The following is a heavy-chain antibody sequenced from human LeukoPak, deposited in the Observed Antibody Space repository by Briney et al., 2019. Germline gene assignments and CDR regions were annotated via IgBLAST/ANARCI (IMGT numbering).Heavy chain of an antibody. Sequence: SETLSLTCTVSGGSISSHYWSWIRQPPGKGLEGIGYIYYSGSTNYNPSLKSRVTISVDTSKNQFSLKLSSVTAADTAVYYCARSELGVYYYYYYYMDVWGKGTTVTVSS. CDR1: GGSISSHY. V-gene: IGHV4-59*11. D-gene: IGHD7-27*01. J-gene: IGHJ6*03. CDR2: IYYSGST. CDR3: ARSELGVYYYYYYYMDV.